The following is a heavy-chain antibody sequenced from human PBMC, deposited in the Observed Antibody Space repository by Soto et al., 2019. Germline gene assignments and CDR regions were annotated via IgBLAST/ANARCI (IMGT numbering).Heavy chain of an antibody. Sequence: ASVKVSCKASGYTFITNDINWVRQASGQGLEWMGWMKPSTGDSGSDPDFQGRITMTRDTATSTAYMELSSLKFEDTAVYYCARGGPAAGFHLWGQGSLVTVSS. CDR2: MKPSTGDS. CDR3: ARGGPAAGFHL. J-gene: IGHJ5*02. CDR1: GYTFITND. V-gene: IGHV1-8*01. D-gene: IGHD6-13*01.